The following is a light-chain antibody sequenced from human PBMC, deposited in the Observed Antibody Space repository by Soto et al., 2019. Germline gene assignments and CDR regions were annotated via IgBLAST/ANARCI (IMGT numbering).Light chain of an antibody. Sequence: EIVLTQSPGTLSLSPGERATLSCRASQSVSSRYLAWYQQKPGQAPRLLIYDASSRATGIPDRFSGSGSGTDFTLTINRLEPEDGAVYYCQQYPGYTFGQGTKLEIK. CDR3: QQYPGYT. CDR1: QSVSSRY. CDR2: DAS. V-gene: IGKV3-20*01. J-gene: IGKJ2*01.